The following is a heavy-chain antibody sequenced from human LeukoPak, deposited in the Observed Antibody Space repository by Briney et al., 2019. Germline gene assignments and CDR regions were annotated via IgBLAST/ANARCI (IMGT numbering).Heavy chain of an antibody. CDR3: ARTVPGYFFDY. J-gene: IGHJ4*02. V-gene: IGHV3-74*01. D-gene: IGHD3-9*01. CDR2: INTDGSST. Sequence: GGSLRLCCAASGFTFSSYWMHWVRQAPGKGLVWVSRINTDGSSTSYADSVKGRFTISRDNAKNTLYLQMNSLRAEDTAVYYCARTVPGYFFDYWGQGTLVTVSS. CDR1: GFTFSSYW.